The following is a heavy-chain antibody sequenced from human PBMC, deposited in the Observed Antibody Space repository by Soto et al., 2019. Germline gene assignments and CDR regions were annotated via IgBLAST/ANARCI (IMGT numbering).Heavy chain of an antibody. J-gene: IGHJ5*02. V-gene: IGHV4-31*03. CDR2: IYYSGST. CDR3: ARHNYDILAGYPDLFDP. D-gene: IGHD3-9*01. Sequence: SETLSLTSTASGGSISSGGYYWSWIRQHPGKGLEWIGYIYYSGSTYYNPSLKSRVTISVDTSKNQFSLKLSSVTAADTAVYYCARHNYDILAGYPDLFDPWGQGTLVTVSS. CDR1: GGSISSGGYY.